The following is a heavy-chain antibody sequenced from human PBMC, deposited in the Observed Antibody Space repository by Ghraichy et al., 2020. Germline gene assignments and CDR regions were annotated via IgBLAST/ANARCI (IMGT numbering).Heavy chain of an antibody. CDR3: ARKDGYNSKFDY. Sequence: SQTLSLTCTVSGGSISSSSYYWGWIRQPPGKGLEWIGSIYYSGSTYYNPSLKSRVTISVDTSKNQFSLKLSSVTAADTAVYYCARKDGYNSKFDYWGQGTLVTVSS. D-gene: IGHD5-24*01. CDR2: IYYSGST. CDR1: GGSISSSSYY. J-gene: IGHJ4*02. V-gene: IGHV4-39*01.